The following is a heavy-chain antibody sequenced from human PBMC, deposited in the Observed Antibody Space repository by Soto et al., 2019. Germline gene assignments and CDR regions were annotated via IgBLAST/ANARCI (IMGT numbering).Heavy chain of an antibody. Sequence: ASVKVSCKVSGYTLTELSMHWVRQAPGQGLEWMGWINPNSGGTNYAQKFQGWVTMTRDTSISTAYMELSRLRSDDTAVYYCAREMIAVTYYYYGMDVWGQGTTVTVSS. CDR3: AREMIAVTYYYYGMDV. CDR1: GYTLTELS. D-gene: IGHD3-22*01. CDR2: INPNSGGT. V-gene: IGHV1-2*04. J-gene: IGHJ6*02.